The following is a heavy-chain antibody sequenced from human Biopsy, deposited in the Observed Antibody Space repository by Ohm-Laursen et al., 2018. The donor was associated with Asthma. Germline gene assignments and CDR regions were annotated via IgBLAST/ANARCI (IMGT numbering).Heavy chain of an antibody. D-gene: IGHD2-8*01. CDR2: ISGSGGST. V-gene: IGHV3-23*01. J-gene: IGHJ4*02. Sequence: SLRLSCAASGFTFSNAWMSWVRQAPGKGLEWVSAISGSGGSTYYADSVKGRFTISRDNSKNTLYLQMNSLRAEDTAVYYCAKVHRVYAMVEYFDYWGQGTLVTVSS. CDR1: GFTFSNAW. CDR3: AKVHRVYAMVEYFDY.